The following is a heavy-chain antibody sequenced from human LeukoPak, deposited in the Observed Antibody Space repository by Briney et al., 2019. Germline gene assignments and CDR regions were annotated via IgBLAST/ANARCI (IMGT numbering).Heavy chain of an antibody. CDR2: INPNSGGT. Sequence: ASVKVSCKASGYTFTGYYLHWVRQSPGQGLEWVGWINPNSGGTNYAQKFQGRVTMTRDTSITTVYMELSRLRSDDTAVYYCSREDYWGQGTLVTVSS. J-gene: IGHJ4*02. CDR3: SREDY. V-gene: IGHV1-2*02. CDR1: GYTFTGYY.